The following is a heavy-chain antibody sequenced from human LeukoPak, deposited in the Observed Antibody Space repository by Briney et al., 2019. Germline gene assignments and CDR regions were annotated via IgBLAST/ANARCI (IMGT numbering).Heavy chain of an antibody. CDR2: ISAYNGNT. V-gene: IGHV1-18*01. D-gene: IGHD3-10*01. J-gene: IGHJ6*02. CDR3: AKELWFGELLYGGWHV. Sequence: ASVKVSCKASGYTFTSYGISWVRQAPGQGLEWMGWISAYNGNTNYAQKLQGRVTMTTDTSTSTAYMELRSLRSDDTAVYYCAKELWFGELLYGGWHVWGQGTTVTVSS. CDR1: GYTFTSYG.